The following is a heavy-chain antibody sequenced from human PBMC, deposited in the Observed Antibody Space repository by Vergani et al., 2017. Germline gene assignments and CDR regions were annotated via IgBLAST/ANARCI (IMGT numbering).Heavy chain of an antibody. Sequence: QVQLVESGGGVVQPGRSLRLSCAASGFTFSSYGMHWVRQAPGKGLEWVAVISYDGSNKYYADSVKGRFTISRNNSKNTLYLQMNSLRAEDTAVYYCAKEYLAWGMDFWGQGTTVTVSS. D-gene: IGHD3-10*01. CDR2: ISYDGSNK. V-gene: IGHV3-30*18. CDR3: AKEYLAWGMDF. J-gene: IGHJ6*02. CDR1: GFTFSSYG.